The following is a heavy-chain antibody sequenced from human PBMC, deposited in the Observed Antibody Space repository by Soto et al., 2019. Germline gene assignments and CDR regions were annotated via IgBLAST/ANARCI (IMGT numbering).Heavy chain of an antibody. CDR2: INPNSGGT. Sequence: ASVKVSCKASGYTFTGYYMHWVRQAPGQGLEWMGWINPNSGGTNYAQKFQGWVTMTRDTSISTAYMELSRLRSDDTAVYYCARAGYDSPYYYGMDVWGQGTTVTVSS. CDR1: GYTFTGYY. J-gene: IGHJ6*02. CDR3: ARAGYDSPYYYGMDV. V-gene: IGHV1-2*04. D-gene: IGHD3-22*01.